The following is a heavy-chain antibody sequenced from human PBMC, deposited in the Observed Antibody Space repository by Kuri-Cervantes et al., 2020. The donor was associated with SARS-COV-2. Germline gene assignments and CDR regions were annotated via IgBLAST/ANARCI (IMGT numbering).Heavy chain of an antibody. CDR1: GFTFRRYA. CDR3: AMEKGPSGGAIAY. D-gene: IGHD6-19*01. V-gene: IGHV3-30*03. Sequence: GESLKISCAASGFTFRRYAMHWVRQAPGKGLEWVAFISNDGTNKDYLASGKGRFTISRDNSQNTLYLQMQSLRVEDTAVYYCAMEKGPSGGAIAYWGQGTLVTVSS. J-gene: IGHJ4*02. CDR2: ISNDGTNK.